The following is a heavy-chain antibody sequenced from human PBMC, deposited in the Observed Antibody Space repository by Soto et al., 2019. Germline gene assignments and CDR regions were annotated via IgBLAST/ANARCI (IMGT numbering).Heavy chain of an antibody. CDR2: ISGTAESV. V-gene: IGHV3-23*01. Sequence: SGGSLRLSCAASGFSLRSYAVTWVRQVPGKGLEWVSVISGTAESVYYADSVKGRFTISRDNSRNTVYLKMNFLRAEDTALYYCAKLPMIRGNALDLWGQGTMVTVSS. CDR3: AKLPMIRGNALDL. J-gene: IGHJ3*01. D-gene: IGHD3-10*01. CDR1: GFSLRSYA.